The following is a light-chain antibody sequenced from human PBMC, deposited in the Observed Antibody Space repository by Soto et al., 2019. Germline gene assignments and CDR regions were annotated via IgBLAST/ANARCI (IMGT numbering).Light chain of an antibody. V-gene: IGLV2-8*01. CDR1: SSDVGGYYY. CDR3: SSYAGSNNVV. J-gene: IGLJ2*01. CDR2: EVN. Sequence: QSALTQPPSASGSPGQSVTISCTGTSSDVGGYYYVSWYQQHPGKAPKLMLYEVNKRPSGVPDRFSGSKSGNTASLTVSGLQAEDEADYYCSSYAGSNNVVFGGGTKLTVL.